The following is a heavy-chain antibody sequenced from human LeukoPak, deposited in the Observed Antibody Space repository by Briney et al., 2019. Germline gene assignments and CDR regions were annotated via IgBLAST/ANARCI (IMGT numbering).Heavy chain of an antibody. CDR2: INTDTGNP. Sequence: GASVKVSCKASGYTFTNYAMNWVRQAPGQGLEWMGWINTDTGNPTYAQGFTRRLVFSLDTSASTAYLQISSLKAEDTAVYYCARTLFGDQYQLLHNWFDPWGQGTLVTVSP. D-gene: IGHD2-2*01. CDR3: ARTLFGDQYQLLHNWFDP. J-gene: IGHJ5*02. V-gene: IGHV7-4-1*02. CDR1: GYTFTNYA.